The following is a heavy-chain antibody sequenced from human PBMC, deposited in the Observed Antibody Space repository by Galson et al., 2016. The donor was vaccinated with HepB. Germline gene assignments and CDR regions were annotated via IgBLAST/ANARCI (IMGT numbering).Heavy chain of an antibody. CDR1: GFTFSSYA. V-gene: IGHV3-23*01. CDR2: ISGSGGET. CDR3: ASGTTVTASNSFWYFDL. Sequence: SLRLSCAASGFTFSSYAMTWVRQAPGKGLDWVSTISGSGGETHYADSVKGRFTFPRDNSKNTMYVQMTSLRAEDTAVYYCASGTTVTASNSFWYFDLWGRGTLVTVSS. J-gene: IGHJ2*01. D-gene: IGHD4-17*01.